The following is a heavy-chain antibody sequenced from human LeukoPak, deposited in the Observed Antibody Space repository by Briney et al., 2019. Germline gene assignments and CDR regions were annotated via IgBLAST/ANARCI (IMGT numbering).Heavy chain of an antibody. V-gene: IGHV3-53*01. CDR3: ARDLLGISAFDI. D-gene: IGHD3-16*01. CDR2: IYSGGST. CDR1: GFTFDDYG. J-gene: IGHJ3*02. Sequence: PGGSLRLSCAASGFTFDDYGMSWVRQAPGKGLEWGSVIYSGGSTYYADSVKGRFTISRDNSKNTLYLQMNSLRAEDTAVYYCARDLLGISAFDIWGQGTMVTVSS.